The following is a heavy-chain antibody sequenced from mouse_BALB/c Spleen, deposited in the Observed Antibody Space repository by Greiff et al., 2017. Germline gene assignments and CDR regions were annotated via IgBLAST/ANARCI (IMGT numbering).Heavy chain of an antibody. CDR3: GRGGYGNYDYFDY. V-gene: IGHV1-37*01. CDR1: GYSFTGYF. J-gene: IGHJ2*01. Sequence: EVQRVESGPELVKPGASVKISCKASGYSFTGYFMNWVKQSHGKSLEWIGRINPYNGDTFYNQKFKGKATLTVDKSSSTAHMELLSLTSEDSAVYYCGRGGYGNYDYFDYWGQGTTLTVSS. CDR2: INPYNGDT. D-gene: IGHD2-1*01.